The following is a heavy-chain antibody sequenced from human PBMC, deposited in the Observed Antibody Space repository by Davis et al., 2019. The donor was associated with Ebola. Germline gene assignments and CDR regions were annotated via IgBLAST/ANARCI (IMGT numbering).Heavy chain of an antibody. CDR1: GGSFRGYF. J-gene: IGHJ5*02. Sequence: MPSETLSLTCAIYGGSFRGYFWSWIRQSPGKGMEWIGHINAGVTSYNPSLESRFTISMDTSQNQFYLRLDSVTAADTVVYYCARTAMTSISDLGLGYNYFDPWGQGVLVSVSS. CDR2: INAGVT. V-gene: IGHV4-34*01. CDR3: ARTAMTSISDLGLGYNYFDP. D-gene: IGHD2-21*02.